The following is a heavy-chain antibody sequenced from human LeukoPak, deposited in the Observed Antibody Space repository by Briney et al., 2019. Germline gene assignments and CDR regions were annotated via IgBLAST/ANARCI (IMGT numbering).Heavy chain of an antibody. Sequence: PGGSLTLSCAASGFSFSGYWMTWVRQAPGAGLEFVANINPDGTATYYADPVKGRFTISRDNAKNLVYLQMNSLRAEDTAVYHCGRFGYVAGVDLWGQGTLVTVSS. D-gene: IGHD6-19*01. CDR1: GFSFSGYW. V-gene: IGHV3-7*01. CDR3: GRFGYVAGVDL. CDR2: INPDGTAT. J-gene: IGHJ4*02.